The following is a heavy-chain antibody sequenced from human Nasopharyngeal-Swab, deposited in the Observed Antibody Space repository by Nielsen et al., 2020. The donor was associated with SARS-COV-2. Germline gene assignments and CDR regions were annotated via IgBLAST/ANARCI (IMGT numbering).Heavy chain of an antibody. V-gene: IGHV3-53*01. Sequence: GESLKISCAASGFTVSSNYMSWVRQAPGKGLEWVSVIYSGGSTYYADSVKGRFTISRDNSKNTLYLQMNSLRAEDTAVYYCAKSGAVTTPIDYWGQGTLVTVSS. J-gene: IGHJ4*02. CDR2: IYSGGST. CDR3: AKSGAVTTPIDY. D-gene: IGHD4-17*01. CDR1: GFTVSSNY.